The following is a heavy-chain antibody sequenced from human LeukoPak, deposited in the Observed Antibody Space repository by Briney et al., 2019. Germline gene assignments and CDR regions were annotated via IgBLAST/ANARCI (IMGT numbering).Heavy chain of an antibody. CDR2: IIPIFGTA. Sequence: ASVKVSCKASGGTFSSYAISWVRQAPGQGLEWMGGIIPIFGTANYAQKFQGRVTITTDESTSTAYMELSSLRSEDTAAYYCAREVWDYDFWNDWGQGTLVTVSS. D-gene: IGHD3-3*01. V-gene: IGHV1-69*05. CDR1: GGTFSSYA. CDR3: AREVWDYDFWND. J-gene: IGHJ4*02.